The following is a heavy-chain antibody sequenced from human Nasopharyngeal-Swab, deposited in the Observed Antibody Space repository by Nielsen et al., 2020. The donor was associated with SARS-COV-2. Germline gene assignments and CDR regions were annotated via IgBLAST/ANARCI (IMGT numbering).Heavy chain of an antibody. Sequence: SETLSLTCTVSGGSISTYYWSWIRQPPGKGLEWIGYSYYSGGTNYNPSLKSRVTISVDTSKNQFSLKLSSVTAADTAVYYCARDATTKAYYYYMDVWGKGTTVTVSS. CDR3: ARDATTKAYYYYMDV. J-gene: IGHJ6*03. CDR1: GGSISTYY. D-gene: IGHD4-17*01. V-gene: IGHV4-59*01. CDR2: SYYSGGT.